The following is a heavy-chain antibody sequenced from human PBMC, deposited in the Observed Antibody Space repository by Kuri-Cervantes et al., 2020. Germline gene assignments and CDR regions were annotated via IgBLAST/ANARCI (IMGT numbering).Heavy chain of an antibody. D-gene: IGHD3-22*01. CDR1: GGSISSYY. Sequence: GSLTLSCTVAGGSISSYYLRWIRQPAGKGLEWIGRIYSSGSTNYNPSLKSRVTISVDTSKSQFSLRLSSVTAADTAVYYCARERHDSSGYYRDYYYYYMDVWGKGTTVTVSS. V-gene: IGHV4-4*07. CDR3: ARERHDSSGYYRDYYYYYMDV. J-gene: IGHJ6*03. CDR2: IYSSGST.